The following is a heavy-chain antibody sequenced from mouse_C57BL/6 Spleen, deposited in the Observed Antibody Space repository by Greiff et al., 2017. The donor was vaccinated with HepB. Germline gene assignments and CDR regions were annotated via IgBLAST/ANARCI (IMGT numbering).Heavy chain of an antibody. CDR3: ARGYDEGGY. D-gene: IGHD2-2*01. CDR1: GYAFSSSW. Sequence: SGPELVKPGASVKISCKASGYAFSSSWMNWMKQRPGKGLEWIGRIYPGDGDTNYNGKFKGKATLTADKSSSTAYMQLSSLTSEDSAVYFCARGYDEGGYWGQGTTLTVSS. CDR2: IYPGDGDT. J-gene: IGHJ2*01. V-gene: IGHV1-82*01.